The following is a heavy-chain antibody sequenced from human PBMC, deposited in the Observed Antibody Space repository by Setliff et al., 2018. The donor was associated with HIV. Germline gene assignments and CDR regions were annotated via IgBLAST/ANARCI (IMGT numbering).Heavy chain of an antibody. CDR1: GFTFSSAW. D-gene: IGHD5-12*01. CDR2: ISGSGGSA. V-gene: IGHV3-23*01. Sequence: PGGSLRLSCAASGFTFSSAWMIWVRQAPGKGLDWVSAISGSGGSASYADSVKGRFTISRDNSKNTLYLQMNSLRAEDTAVYYCAKDPRAAVATICDYWGQGTLVTVSS. CDR3: AKDPRAAVATICDY. J-gene: IGHJ4*02.